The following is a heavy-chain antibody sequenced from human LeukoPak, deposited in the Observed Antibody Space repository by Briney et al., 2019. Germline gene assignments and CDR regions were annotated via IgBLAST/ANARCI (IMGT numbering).Heavy chain of an antibody. CDR2: ISGSRGST. CDR3: AKGGLRYFDWLYYFDY. D-gene: IGHD3-9*01. J-gene: IGHJ4*02. V-gene: IGHV3-23*01. Sequence: AISGSRGSTYSAASVKGRFTISRDNSKNTLYLQMNSLRAEDTAVYYCAKGGLRYFDWLYYFDYWGQGTLVTVSS.